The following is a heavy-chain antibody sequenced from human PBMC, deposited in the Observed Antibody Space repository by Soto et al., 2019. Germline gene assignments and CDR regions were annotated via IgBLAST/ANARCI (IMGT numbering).Heavy chain of an antibody. CDR1: GFAFSDYY. V-gene: IGHV3-11*01. CDR2: ISSIGSTI. D-gene: IGHD3-22*01. Sequence: PGGSLRLSCAASGFAFSDYYMGWIRQAPGKGLEWVSYISSIGSTIYYSDSVKGRFTISRDNAKNTLYLQKNSLRAEDTAVYYCAREDYDSSGYYDYWGQGTLVTVSS. J-gene: IGHJ4*02. CDR3: AREDYDSSGYYDY.